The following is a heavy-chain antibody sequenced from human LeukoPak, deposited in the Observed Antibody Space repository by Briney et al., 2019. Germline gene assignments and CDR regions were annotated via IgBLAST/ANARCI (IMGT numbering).Heavy chain of an antibody. J-gene: IGHJ1*01. D-gene: IGHD6-19*01. CDR3: ARGGWYPESFQH. CDR2: IYYSGST. Sequence: SETLSLTCTVSGGSISSYYWNCIRQPPGKGLGWIGYIYYSGSTNYNPSFKSRVTISVDTPKNQFSLKLSSVTAADTAVYYCARGGWYPESFQHWGQGALVAVSS. CDR1: GGSISSYY. V-gene: IGHV4-59*01.